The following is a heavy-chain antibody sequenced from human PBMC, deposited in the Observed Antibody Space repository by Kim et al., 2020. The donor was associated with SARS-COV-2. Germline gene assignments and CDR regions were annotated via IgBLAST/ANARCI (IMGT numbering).Heavy chain of an antibody. V-gene: IGHV6-1*01. CDR3: ARDSTAGYSSGRAGHSFDY. J-gene: IGHJ4*02. CDR2: TYYRSKWYN. CDR1: GDSVSSNSAA. D-gene: IGHD6-19*01. Sequence: SQTLSLTCAISGDSVSSNSAAWNWIRQSPSRGLEWLGRTYYRSKWYNDYAVSVKSRITINPDTSKNQFSLQLNSVTPEDTAVYYCARDSTAGYSSGRAGHSFDYWGQGTLVTDSS.